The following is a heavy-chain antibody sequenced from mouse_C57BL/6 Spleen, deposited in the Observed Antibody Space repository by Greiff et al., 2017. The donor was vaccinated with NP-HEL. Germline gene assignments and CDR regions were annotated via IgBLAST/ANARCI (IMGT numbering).Heavy chain of an antibody. J-gene: IGHJ3*01. D-gene: IGHD2-4*01. Sequence: VQLQQSGPELVKPGASVKISCKASGYSFTGYYMNWVKQSPEKSLEWIGEINPSTGGTTYNQKFKAKATLTVDKSSSTAYMQLKSLTSEDSAVYYCARDDYEGWGQGTLVTVSA. V-gene: IGHV1-42*01. CDR1: GYSFTGYY. CDR2: INPSTGGT. CDR3: ARDDYEG.